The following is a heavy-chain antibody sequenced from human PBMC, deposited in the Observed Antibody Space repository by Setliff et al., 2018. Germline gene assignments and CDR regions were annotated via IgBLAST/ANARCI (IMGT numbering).Heavy chain of an antibody. V-gene: IGHV3-11*01. CDR3: ARDYNWGGI. J-gene: IGHJ3*02. CDR2: IDRSGSTI. CDR1: GFTFSDHY. D-gene: IGHD1-1*01. Sequence: GGSLRLSCAASGFTFSDHYMSWIRQVPGKGLQWVAYIDRSGSTIFYTDSVNGRFSISRDNAKRSLFLQMSNLTTEDTAVYYCARDYNWGGIRGQGTMVTVSS.